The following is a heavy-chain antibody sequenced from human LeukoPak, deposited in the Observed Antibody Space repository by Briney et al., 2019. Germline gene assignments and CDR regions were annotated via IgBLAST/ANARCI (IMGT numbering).Heavy chain of an antibody. Sequence: PSETLSLTCAVYGGSFSGYYWSWIRQPPGKGLEWIGEINHSGSTNYNPSLKSRVTISVDTSKNQFSLKMSSVTAADTAVYYCARHERGKNAFNLWGQGTMVTVSS. V-gene: IGHV4-34*01. CDR3: ARHERGKNAFNL. CDR2: INHSGST. CDR1: GGSFSGYY. J-gene: IGHJ3*01.